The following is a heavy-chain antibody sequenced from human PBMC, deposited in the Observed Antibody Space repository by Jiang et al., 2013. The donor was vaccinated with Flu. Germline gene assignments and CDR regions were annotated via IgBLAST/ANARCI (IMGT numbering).Heavy chain of an antibody. Sequence: GSTYYADSVKGRFTISRDNSKNTLYLQMNSLRAEDTAVYYCARDFGRLGGGFDPWGQGTLVTVSS. J-gene: IGHJ5*02. CDR3: ARDFGRLGGGFDP. D-gene: IGHD1-26*01. V-gene: IGHV3-66*01. CDR2: GST.